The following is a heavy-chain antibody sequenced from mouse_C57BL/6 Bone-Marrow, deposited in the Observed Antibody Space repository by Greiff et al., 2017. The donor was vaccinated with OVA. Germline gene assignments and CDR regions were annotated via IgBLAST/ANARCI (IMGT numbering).Heavy chain of an antibody. J-gene: IGHJ3*01. CDR1: GYTFTSYD. D-gene: IGHD4-1*01. Sequence: VQLVESGPELVKPGASVKLSCKASGYTFTSYDINWVKQRPGQGLEWIGWIYPRDGSTKYNEKFKGKATLTVDTSSSTAYMELHSLTSEDSAVYFCARLLTGARRGFAYWGQGTLVTVSA. V-gene: IGHV1-85*01. CDR3: ARLLTGARRGFAY. CDR2: IYPRDGST.